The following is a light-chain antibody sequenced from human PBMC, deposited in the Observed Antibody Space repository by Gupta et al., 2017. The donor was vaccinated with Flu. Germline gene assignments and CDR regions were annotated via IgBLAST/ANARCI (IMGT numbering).Light chain of an antibody. CDR1: SSDVGAYNY. Sequence: ITISCAGTSSDVGAYNYVSWYQQHPGKAPKLMVYEVNNRPSGVSNRFSRSKSGNTASLTISGLQAEDEADYYCTSYTSTSTDVVFGGGTKLTVL. CDR2: EVN. V-gene: IGLV2-14*01. CDR3: TSYTSTSTDVV. J-gene: IGLJ2*01.